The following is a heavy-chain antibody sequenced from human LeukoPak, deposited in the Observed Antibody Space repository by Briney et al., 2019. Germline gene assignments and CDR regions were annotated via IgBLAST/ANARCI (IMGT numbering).Heavy chain of an antibody. V-gene: IGHV3-64*01. D-gene: IGHD2-2*02. CDR3: ARADCSSSSCYTVAH. J-gene: IGHJ1*01. Sequence: GGSLRLSCAASGFTFNTYAMQWVRQAPGEGLEYVSGISSDGDATYYANSVKERFIISRDNSRNILYLQMGSLRAEDMAVYYCARADCSSSSCYTVAHWGQGTLVTVSS. CDR1: GFTFNTYA. CDR2: ISSDGDAT.